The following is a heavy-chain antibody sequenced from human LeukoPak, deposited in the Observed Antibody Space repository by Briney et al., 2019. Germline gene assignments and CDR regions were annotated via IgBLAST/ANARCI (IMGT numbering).Heavy chain of an antibody. V-gene: IGHV3-30*04. D-gene: IGHD2-2*01. J-gene: IGHJ4*02. CDR3: ARGLFRFCSSSDTGCLSPFDY. Sequence: GGSLRLSCAASGFTFSNYAMHWVRQAPGKGLEWVAVLSYHGSNKNYADSVKGRFTISRDNSKNTLYLQMNSLRPEDTAVYYCARGLFRFCSSSDTGCLSPFDYWGQGTLVTVSS. CDR2: LSYHGSNK. CDR1: GFTFSNYA.